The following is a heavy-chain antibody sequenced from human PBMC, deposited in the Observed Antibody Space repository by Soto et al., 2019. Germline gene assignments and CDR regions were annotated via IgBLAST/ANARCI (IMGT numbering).Heavy chain of an antibody. V-gene: IGHV1-69*01. CDR1: GGTFSSYA. J-gene: IGHJ6*02. CDR3: ARGARYYYYYGMDV. Sequence: SVKVSCKASGGTFSSYAISWVRQAPVQGLEWMGGIIPIFGTANYAQKFQGRVTITADESTSTAYMELSSLRSEDTAVYYCARGARYYYYYGMDVWGQGTTVTVSS. CDR2: IIPIFGTA.